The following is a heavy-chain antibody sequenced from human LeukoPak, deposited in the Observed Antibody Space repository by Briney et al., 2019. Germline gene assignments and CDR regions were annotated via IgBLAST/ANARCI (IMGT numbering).Heavy chain of an antibody. Sequence: PSETPSLTCSVSGGSISSSSYYWGWIRQPPGKGLEWIGSIYYSGSTYYNPSLKSRVTISVDTSKNQFSLKLSSVTAADTAVYYCARDFWSGYDAYDIWGQGTMVTVSS. CDR1: GGSISSSSYY. D-gene: IGHD3-3*01. CDR3: ARDFWSGYDAYDI. V-gene: IGHV4-39*02. CDR2: IYYSGST. J-gene: IGHJ3*02.